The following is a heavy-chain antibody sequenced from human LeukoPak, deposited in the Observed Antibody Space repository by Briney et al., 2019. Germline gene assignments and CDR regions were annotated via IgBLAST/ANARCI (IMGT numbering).Heavy chain of an antibody. D-gene: IGHD6-19*01. CDR2: ISYDGSNK. Sequence: GGSLRLSCAASGFTFSSYAMHWVRQAPGKGLEWVAVISYDGSNKYYADSVKGRFTISRDNSKNTLYLQMNSLRAEDTAVYYCARDIESGWRNYYYYMDVWGQGTTVTVSS. J-gene: IGHJ6*03. CDR1: GFTFSSYA. V-gene: IGHV3-30-3*01. CDR3: ARDIESGWRNYYYYMDV.